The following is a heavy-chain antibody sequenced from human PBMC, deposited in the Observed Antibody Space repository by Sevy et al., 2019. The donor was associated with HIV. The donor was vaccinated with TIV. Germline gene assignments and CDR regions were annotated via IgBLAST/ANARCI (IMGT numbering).Heavy chain of an antibody. J-gene: IGHJ6*02. D-gene: IGHD6-6*01. Sequence: GGSLRLSCAASGFTFSSYATHWVRQAPGKGLEWVAVISYDGSNKYYADSVKGRFTISRDNSKNTLYLQMNGLRAEDTAVYYCARGPSSIAARHTTSYYYYGMDVWGQGTTVTVSS. CDR2: ISYDGSNK. CDR1: GFTFSSYA. CDR3: ARGPSSIAARHTTSYYYYGMDV. V-gene: IGHV3-30-3*01.